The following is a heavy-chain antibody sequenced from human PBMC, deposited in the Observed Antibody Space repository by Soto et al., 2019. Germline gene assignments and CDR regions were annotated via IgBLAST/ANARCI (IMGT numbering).Heavy chain of an antibody. Sequence: PSETLSLTCTVTGGSISTYYWSWIRQPPGKGLEWIGHIYYTGNTNYNPSLKSRVTISVDTSTNRFSLRLRSVSAADTAVYYCARDLGGSYHAYFDYWGQGTLVTVSS. CDR2: IYYTGNT. CDR1: GGSISTYY. V-gene: IGHV4-59*13. CDR3: ARDLGGSYHAYFDY. J-gene: IGHJ4*02. D-gene: IGHD1-26*01.